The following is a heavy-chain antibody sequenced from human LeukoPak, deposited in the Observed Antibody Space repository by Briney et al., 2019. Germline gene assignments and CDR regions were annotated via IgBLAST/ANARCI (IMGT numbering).Heavy chain of an antibody. CDR1: GFTFSSYS. Sequence: RGSLRLSCAASGFTFSSYSMNWVRQAPGKGLEWVSYISSSSSTIYYADSVKGRFTISRDNAKNSLYLQMNSLRVEDTAVYYCARDWGGLDIWGQGTMVTVSS. V-gene: IGHV3-48*01. CDR3: ARDWGGLDI. D-gene: IGHD3-16*01. J-gene: IGHJ3*02. CDR2: ISSSSSTI.